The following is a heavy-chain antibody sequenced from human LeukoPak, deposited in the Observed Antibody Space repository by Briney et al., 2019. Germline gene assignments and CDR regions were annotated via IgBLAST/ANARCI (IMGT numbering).Heavy chain of an antibody. CDR1: GFTFSSYG. CDR2: ISYDGSNK. D-gene: IGHD5-18*01. V-gene: IGHV3-30*18. Sequence: GRSLRLSCAASGFTFSSYGMHWVRQAPGKGLEWVAVISYDGSNKYYADSVKGRFTISRDNSKNTLYLQMNSLRAEDTAVYYCAKEGDTAMVFFFDYWGQGALVTVSS. J-gene: IGHJ4*02. CDR3: AKEGDTAMVFFFDY.